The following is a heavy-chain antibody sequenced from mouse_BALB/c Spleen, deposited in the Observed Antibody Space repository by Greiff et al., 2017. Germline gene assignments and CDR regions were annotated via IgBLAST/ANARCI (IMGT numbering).Heavy chain of an antibody. D-gene: IGHD2-3*01. CDR3: ASCDGYYGFAY. J-gene: IGHJ3*01. CDR1: GYAFSSYW. Sequence: QVQLQQSGAELVRPGSSVKISCTASGYAFSSYWMNWVKQRPGQGLEWIGQIYPGDGDTNYNGKFKGKATLTADKSSSTSYMQLSGLTSEDSAVYFGASCDGYYGFAYWGQGTLVTVSA. V-gene: IGHV1-80*01. CDR2: IYPGDGDT.